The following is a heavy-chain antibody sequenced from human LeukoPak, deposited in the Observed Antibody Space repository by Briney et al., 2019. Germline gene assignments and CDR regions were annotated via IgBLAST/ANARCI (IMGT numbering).Heavy chain of an antibody. CDR1: GVSISSYY. V-gene: IGHV4-4*07. CDR3: ARNGYSSSWYDYYYYMDV. J-gene: IGHJ6*03. D-gene: IGHD6-13*01. CDR2: IYTSGST. Sequence: SETLSLTCTVSGVSISSYYWSWIRQTAGKGLEWIGRIYTSGSTNYDPSLKSRVTMSVDTSKNQFSLKLSSVTAADTAVYYCARNGYSSSWYDYYYYMDVWGKGTTVTVSS.